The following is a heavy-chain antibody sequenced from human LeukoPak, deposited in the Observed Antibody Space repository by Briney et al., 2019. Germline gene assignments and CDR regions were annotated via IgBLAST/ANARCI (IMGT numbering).Heavy chain of an antibody. Sequence: PSGGSLRLSCAASGFTFDDYAMHWVRQAPGKGLKWVSLITKDGGSPYYADSVKGRFTISRDNSKNSLYLQMNSLRPEDTALYYCAKVRIVGATYGAFDIWGQGTMVTVSS. D-gene: IGHD1-26*01. V-gene: IGHV3-43D*03. J-gene: IGHJ3*02. CDR1: GFTFDDYA. CDR2: ITKDGGSP. CDR3: AKVRIVGATYGAFDI.